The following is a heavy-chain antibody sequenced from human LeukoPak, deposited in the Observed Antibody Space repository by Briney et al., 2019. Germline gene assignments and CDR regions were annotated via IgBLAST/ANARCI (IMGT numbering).Heavy chain of an antibody. Sequence: PGRSLRLSCAASGFTFSSYGMHWVRQAPGKGLEWVEFISYDGSNKYYADSVKGRFTISRDNSKNTLYLQMNSLRAEDTAVYYCAKDSYYYDSSGYSDWGQGTLVTVSS. CDR3: AKDSYYYDSSGYSD. D-gene: IGHD3-22*01. V-gene: IGHV3-30*18. J-gene: IGHJ4*02. CDR1: GFTFSSYG. CDR2: ISYDGSNK.